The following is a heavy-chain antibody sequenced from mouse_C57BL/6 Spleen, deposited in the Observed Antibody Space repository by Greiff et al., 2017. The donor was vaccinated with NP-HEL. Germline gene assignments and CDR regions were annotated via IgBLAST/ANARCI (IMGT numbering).Heavy chain of an antibody. J-gene: IGHJ3*01. Sequence: QVQLQQSGPGLVQPSQSLSITCTVSGFSLTSYGVHWVRQPPGKGLEWLGVIWSGGGTDYNAAFISRLSISKDNSKSQVFFKMNSLQADDTAIYYCAKDYDGAWFAYWGQGTLVTVSA. CDR2: IWSGGGT. D-gene: IGHD2-4*01. V-gene: IGHV2-4*01. CDR1: GFSLTSYG. CDR3: AKDYDGAWFAY.